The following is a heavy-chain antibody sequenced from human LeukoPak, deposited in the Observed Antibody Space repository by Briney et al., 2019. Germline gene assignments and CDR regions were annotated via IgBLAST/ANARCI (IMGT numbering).Heavy chain of an antibody. CDR1: GGSFSSYY. CDR2: IYYSGST. D-gene: IGHD3-22*01. J-gene: IGHJ4*02. Sequence: PSETLSLTCTVSGGSFSSYYWSWIRQPPGKGLEWIGYIYYSGSTNYNPSLKSRVSISVDTSKNQFSLKLSSVTAADTAVYYCARILSASGGYKFDSRGQGTLVTVSS. CDR3: ARILSASGGYKFDS. V-gene: IGHV4-59*01.